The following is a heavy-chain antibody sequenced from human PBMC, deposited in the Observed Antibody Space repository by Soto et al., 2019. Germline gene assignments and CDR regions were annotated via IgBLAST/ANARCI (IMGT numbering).Heavy chain of an antibody. V-gene: IGHV3-74*03. CDR1: GFTFSSYW. J-gene: IGHJ4*02. CDR2: ISDDGSST. CDR3: AKDQYCSGGSCYHAADY. D-gene: IGHD2-15*01. Sequence: GGSLRLSCAASGFTFSSYWMHWVRQAPGKGLVWVSRISDDGSSTTYADSVRGRFTISRDNANYTLYLEISSLRAEDTAVYYCAKDQYCSGGSCYHAADYWGQGTLVTVS.